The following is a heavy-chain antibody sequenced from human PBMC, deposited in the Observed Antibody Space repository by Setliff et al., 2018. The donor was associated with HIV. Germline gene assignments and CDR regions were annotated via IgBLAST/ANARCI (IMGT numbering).Heavy chain of an antibody. J-gene: IGHJ6*03. CDR1: GNTLSEIY. Sequence: ASVKVSCKASGNTLSEIYIHWVRQAPGKGLEWIGGFNPEDGETIYARKFQVRVTLTEDTSTGTAYMELSSLRSDDTAVYYCARQFLDWSNDYYSRYYMDVWGKGTTVTVSS. V-gene: IGHV1-24*01. D-gene: IGHD3-3*01. CDR2: FNPEDGET. CDR3: ARQFLDWSNDYYSRYYMDV.